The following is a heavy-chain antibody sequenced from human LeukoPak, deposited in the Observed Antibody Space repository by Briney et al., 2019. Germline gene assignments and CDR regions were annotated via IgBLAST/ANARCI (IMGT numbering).Heavy chain of an antibody. CDR3: AREPSAYCGGDCYSPDAFDI. V-gene: IGHV4-34*01. CDR2: INHSGST. Sequence: PSETLSLTCAVYGGSFSGYYWSWIRQPPGKGLEWIGEINHSGSTNYNPSLKGRVTISVDTSKNQFSLKLSSVTAADTAVYYCAREPSAYCGGDCYSPDAFDIWGQGTMVTVSS. CDR1: GGSFSGYY. J-gene: IGHJ3*02. D-gene: IGHD2-21*02.